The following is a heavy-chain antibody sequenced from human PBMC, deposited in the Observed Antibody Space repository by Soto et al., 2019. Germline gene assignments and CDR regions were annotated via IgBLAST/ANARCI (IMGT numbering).Heavy chain of an antibody. Sequence: PGGALRLSCAASGFTISSNAMYWVRQAPGKGLEWVSGISDRGDTTHYADSVKGRFTISRDNSKNTLYLQLNTLRADDTAIYYRAKDKPATPSFDSWGQGTLVPVSP. CDR1: GFTISSNA. CDR2: ISDRGDTT. J-gene: IGHJ4*02. V-gene: IGHV3-23*01. CDR3: AKDKPATPSFDS.